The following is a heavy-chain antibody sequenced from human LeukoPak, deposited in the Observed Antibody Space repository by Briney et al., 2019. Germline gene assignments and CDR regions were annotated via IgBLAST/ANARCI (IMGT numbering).Heavy chain of an antibody. Sequence: ASVKVSCKASGYIFTKYVVHWVRQAPGQRPEWMGWIKAGNGDTKYSQNFQDRPTITRDTSASTVYMELSSLTSEDTALYYCARDGCGDTCYPGGYWGQGTLVTVSS. V-gene: IGHV1-3*01. J-gene: IGHJ4*02. CDR2: IKAGNGDT. CDR3: ARDGCGDTCYPGGY. CDR1: GYIFTKYV. D-gene: IGHD2-21*01.